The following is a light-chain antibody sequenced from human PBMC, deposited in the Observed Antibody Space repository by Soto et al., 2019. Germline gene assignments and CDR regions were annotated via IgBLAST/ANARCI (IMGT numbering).Light chain of an antibody. CDR1: QTITNY. J-gene: IGKJ4*01. V-gene: IGKV1-39*01. CDR3: QQTYNNPRT. CDR2: TAS. Sequence: DILLTQSPSSLSASVGDRVTITCRASQTITNYLHWYQQRSGKAPKLLISTASSLQSGVPSRFSVGGSATDFTLTISRLQPDYFATYYCQQTYNNPRTFGGVT.